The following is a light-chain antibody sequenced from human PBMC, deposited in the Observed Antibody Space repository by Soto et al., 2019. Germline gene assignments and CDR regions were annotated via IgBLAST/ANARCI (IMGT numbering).Light chain of an antibody. J-gene: IGLJ3*02. CDR1: SSNIGRNT. Sequence: QSVLTQPPSASGTPGQRVTISCSGSSSNIGRNTVKWYRQLPGTAPKLLIGGSDQRPSGVPDRFSGSQSGTSASLAISGLQSEYEADYICAAWDDSLNAWAFGGGTKVTVL. V-gene: IGLV1-44*01. CDR2: GSD. CDR3: AAWDDSLNAWA.